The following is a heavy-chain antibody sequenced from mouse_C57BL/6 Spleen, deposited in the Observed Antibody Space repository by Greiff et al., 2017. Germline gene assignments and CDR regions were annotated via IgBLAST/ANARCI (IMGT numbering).Heavy chain of an antibody. D-gene: IGHD2-13*01. V-gene: IGHV1-52*01. CDR3: ARKNYSDYDAMDD. CDR2: IDPSDSET. Sequence: QVQLQQPGAELVRPGSSVKLSCKASGYTFTSYWMQWVKQRPIQGLEWIGNIDPSDSETHYNQKFKDKATLTVDKSSSTAYMQLSSLTSEDSAVYYCARKNYSDYDAMDDWGQGTSVTVSS. CDR1: GYTFTSYW. J-gene: IGHJ4*01.